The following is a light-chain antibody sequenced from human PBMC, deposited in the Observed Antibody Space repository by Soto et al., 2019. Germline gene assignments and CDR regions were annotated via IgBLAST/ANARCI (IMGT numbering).Light chain of an antibody. Sequence: SVLTQPDSVSGGPGEAITISCTGTSSDVGNYNLVSWYQQHPGKAPKLVIYATSKRPSGVSNRYSGSKSGNTASLSISGLQAEDEANYYCCSYAGSKTFTFGGGTKVTGL. J-gene: IGLJ2*01. CDR2: ATS. V-gene: IGLV2-23*02. CDR1: SSDVGNYNL. CDR3: CSYAGSKTFT.